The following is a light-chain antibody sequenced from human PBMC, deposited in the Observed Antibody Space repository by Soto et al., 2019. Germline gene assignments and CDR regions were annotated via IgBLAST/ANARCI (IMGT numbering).Light chain of an antibody. Sequence: IALTQSPGTLSLSPGERATLSCRASQRVSSNYVAWYQHKPGQAPRLLIPGASIRATGIPDRFSGSGSGTDFTLTISRLETEDFAVYYCDQYGTLPYAFGQGTKLQIK. J-gene: IGKJ2*01. CDR2: GAS. V-gene: IGKV3-20*01. CDR3: DQYGTLPYA. CDR1: QRVSSNY.